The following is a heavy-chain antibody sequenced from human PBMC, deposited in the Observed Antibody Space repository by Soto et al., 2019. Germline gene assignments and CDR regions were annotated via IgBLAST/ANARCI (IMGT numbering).Heavy chain of an antibody. CDR3: ARGRGVGYPCPTDY. V-gene: IGHV1-69*02. CDR2: IIPLLGIA. D-gene: IGHD3-10*01. CDR1: GGTFSSYT. J-gene: IGHJ4*02. Sequence: QVQLVQSGAEVKKPGSSVKVSCKASGGTFSSYTISWVRQAPGQGLEWMGRIIPLLGIANYAQKFQGRVTTTADKSRSTADMELSSLRSEDTAVYYCARGRGVGYPCPTDYWGQGTMVTVSS.